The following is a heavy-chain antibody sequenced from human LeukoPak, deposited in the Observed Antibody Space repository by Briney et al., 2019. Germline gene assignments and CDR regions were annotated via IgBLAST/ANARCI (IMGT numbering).Heavy chain of an antibody. CDR2: ISSSGSTI. CDR3: ARWGDGKMFDY. V-gene: IGHV3-11*04. CDR1: GFTFSDYY. Sequence: GGSLRLSCAASGFTFSDYYMSWIRQAPGKGLEWVSYISSSGSTIYYADSVKGRFTISRDNSKNTLYVQMNSLRVEDTAVYYCARWGDGKMFDYWGQGTLVTVSS. D-gene: IGHD3-16*01. J-gene: IGHJ4*02.